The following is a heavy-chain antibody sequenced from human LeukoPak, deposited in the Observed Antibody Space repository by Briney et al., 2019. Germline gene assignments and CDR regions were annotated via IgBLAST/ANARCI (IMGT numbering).Heavy chain of an antibody. CDR2: ISSSSSHI. Sequence: GGSLRLSCAASGFTFSSYSMNWVRQAPGKGLEWVSSISSSSSHIYYADSVKGRFTISRDNAKNSLYLQMNSLRAEDTAVYYCARHRVSCTNGVCSYYFDYWGQGTLVTVSS. CDR3: ARHRVSCTNGVCSYYFDY. J-gene: IGHJ4*02. V-gene: IGHV3-21*01. D-gene: IGHD2-8*01. CDR1: GFTFSSYS.